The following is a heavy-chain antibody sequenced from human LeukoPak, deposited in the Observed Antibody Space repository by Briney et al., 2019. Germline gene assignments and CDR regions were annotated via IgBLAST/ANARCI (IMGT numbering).Heavy chain of an antibody. V-gene: IGHV4-61*02. Sequence: SETLSLTCTVSGGSISSGGYYWSWIRQPAGKGLEWIGRIYTSGSTNYNPSLKSLATISADTSKNQFSLKLISVTAADTAVYYCAREGRLLKISYYSDSSATFDFWGQGTMVAVSS. CDR3: AREGRLLKISYYSDSSATFDF. CDR1: GGSISSGGYY. J-gene: IGHJ3*01. CDR2: IYTSGST. D-gene: IGHD3-22*01.